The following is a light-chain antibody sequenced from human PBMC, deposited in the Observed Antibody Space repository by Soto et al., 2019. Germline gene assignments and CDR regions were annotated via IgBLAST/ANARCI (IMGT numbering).Light chain of an antibody. CDR1: QSVDSN. CDR3: HQYDNSPLT. CDR2: GAS. Sequence: EIVMTQSPATLSVSPGDGATLSCRASQSVDSNLAWYQQKPGQTPRLLIYGASTRPTGIPARFSGSGSGTEFTLTISSLQSEDSAVYYCHQYDNSPLTFGGGTKVEIK. J-gene: IGKJ4*01. V-gene: IGKV3D-15*02.